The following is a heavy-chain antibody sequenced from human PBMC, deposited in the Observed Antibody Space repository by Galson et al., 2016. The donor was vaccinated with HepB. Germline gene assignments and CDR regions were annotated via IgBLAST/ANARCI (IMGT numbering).Heavy chain of an antibody. CDR1: GGSVSSGNYY. Sequence: SETLSLTCTVSGGSVSSGNYYWSWIRQPPGKGLEWIGYISYSGSTNYNPSLKSRVIILVDTSRNQFSLKLRSVTAADTAVYYCARRLTIFGVVPPENWFDPWGQGTLVTVSS. D-gene: IGHD3-3*01. J-gene: IGHJ5*02. CDR2: ISYSGST. CDR3: ARRLTIFGVVPPENWFDP. V-gene: IGHV4-61*01.